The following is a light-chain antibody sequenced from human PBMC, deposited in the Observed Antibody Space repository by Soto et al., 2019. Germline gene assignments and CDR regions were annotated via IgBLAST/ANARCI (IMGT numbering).Light chain of an antibody. Sequence: EIVLTQSPGTLSLSPGERATLSCRASQSVSRNYLAWYQQKTGQAPRLLIYGASSRATGIPDRFSGSGSGTDFTLTISRLEPEDCVVYYCQQYGSSPPLTFGGWTKVEIK. J-gene: IGKJ4*01. CDR2: GAS. V-gene: IGKV3-20*01. CDR3: QQYGSSPPLT. CDR1: QSVSRNY.